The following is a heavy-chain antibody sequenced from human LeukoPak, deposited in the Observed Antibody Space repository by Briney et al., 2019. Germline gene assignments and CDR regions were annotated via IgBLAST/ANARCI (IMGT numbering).Heavy chain of an antibody. CDR1: GFTFSSYG. J-gene: IGHJ4*02. V-gene: IGHV3-30*18. Sequence: RRSLRLSCAASGFTFSSYGMHWVRQAPGKGLEWVAVISYDGSNKYYADSVKGRFTISRDNSKNTLYLQMHSLRAEDTAVYYCAKVSLFGYSSSWKYFDYWGQGTLVTVSS. CDR3: AKVSLFGYSSSWKYFDY. CDR2: ISYDGSNK. D-gene: IGHD6-13*01.